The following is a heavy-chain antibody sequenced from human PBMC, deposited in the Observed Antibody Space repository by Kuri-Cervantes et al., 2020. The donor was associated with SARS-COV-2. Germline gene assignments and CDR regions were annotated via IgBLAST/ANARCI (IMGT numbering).Heavy chain of an antibody. CDR3: ARDLPYCGGDCYSADFTYFDY. CDR2: ITAFNGNT. CDR1: GYTFTSYA. J-gene: IGHJ4*02. Sequence: ASVKVSCKTSGYTFTSYAISWVRQAPGQGLEWMGWITAFNGNTKYTQKLQGRVTFTIDPSIDTAYMELRSLRSDDTAVYYGARDLPYCGGDCYSADFTYFDYWGQGTLVTVSS. D-gene: IGHD2-21*01. V-gene: IGHV1-18*01.